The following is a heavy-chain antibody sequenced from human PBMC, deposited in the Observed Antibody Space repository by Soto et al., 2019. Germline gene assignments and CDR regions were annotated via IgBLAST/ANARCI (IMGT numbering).Heavy chain of an antibody. J-gene: IGHJ4*02. V-gene: IGHV3-66*03. D-gene: IGHD3-22*01. CDR3: ARGANYDSSGYSPFDY. Sequence: EVQLVESGGGLIQPGGSLRLSCAASGFTVSSNYMSWVRQAPGKGLEWVSVIYSGGSTYYADSVKGRFTISRDNSKNTLYLQMNSLRAEDTAVYYCARGANYDSSGYSPFDYWGQGTLVTGSS. CDR2: IYSGGST. CDR1: GFTVSSNY.